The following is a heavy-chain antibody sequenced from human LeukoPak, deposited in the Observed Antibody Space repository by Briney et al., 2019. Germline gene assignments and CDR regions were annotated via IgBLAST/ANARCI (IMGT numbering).Heavy chain of an antibody. V-gene: IGHV1-46*01. CDR2: INPSGDRT. CDR1: GYTFTSYH. D-gene: IGHD6-13*01. J-gene: IGHJ4*02. Sequence: ASVKVSCKASGYTFTSYHMHWVRQAPGQGLEWMGIINPSGDRTSYAQKFQGRVTMTRDMSTSTVYMELSSLRSEDTAVYYCARGGIEAAVAQKYSFDYWGQGTLVTVSS. CDR3: ARGGIEAAVAQKYSFDY.